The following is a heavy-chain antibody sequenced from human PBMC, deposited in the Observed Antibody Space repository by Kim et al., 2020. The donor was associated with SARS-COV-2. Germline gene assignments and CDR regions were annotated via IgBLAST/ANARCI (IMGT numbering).Heavy chain of an antibody. J-gene: IGHJ2*01. V-gene: IGHV1-18*01. Sequence: ASVKVSCKASGYSFTSYDISWVRQAPGQGLEWMGWIRDYSGNTKYAQKLQGRVSMTTDTSTSTAYMEVRSLRSDDTAVFYCARGPPNGRPGFFDLWGRGT. CDR2: IRDYSGNT. CDR3: ARGPPNGRPGFFDL. D-gene: IGHD2-8*01. CDR1: GYSFTSYD.